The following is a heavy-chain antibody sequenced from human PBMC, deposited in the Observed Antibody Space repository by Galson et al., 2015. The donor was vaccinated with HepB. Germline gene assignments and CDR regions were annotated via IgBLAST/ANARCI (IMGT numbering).Heavy chain of an antibody. Sequence: SLRLSCAASGFTFSSYAMSWVRQAPGKGLEWVSAISGSGGSTYYANSVKGRFTISRDNSKNTLYLQMNSLRAEDTAVYYCAKSRAGYYDSSGYSFDYWGQGTLVTVSS. CDR3: AKSRAGYYDSSGYSFDY. CDR2: ISGSGGST. J-gene: IGHJ4*02. D-gene: IGHD3-22*01. V-gene: IGHV3-23*01. CDR1: GFTFSSYA.